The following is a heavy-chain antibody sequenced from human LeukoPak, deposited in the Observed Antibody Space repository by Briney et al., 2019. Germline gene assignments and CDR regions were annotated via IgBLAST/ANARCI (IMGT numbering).Heavy chain of an antibody. CDR1: GYTFTSYG. J-gene: IGHJ4*02. Sequence: ASVKLSCKASGYTFTSYGISWVRQAPGQRLEWMGWISAYNGNTNYAQKHPGRVNITTDTSTTTAYMELRSLSSDATAVYYCARDPRTAKYYDFGSGYYRYWGQGTLVTVSS. V-gene: IGHV1-18*01. D-gene: IGHD3-3*01. CDR2: ISAYNGNT. CDR3: ARDPRTAKYYDFGSGYYRY.